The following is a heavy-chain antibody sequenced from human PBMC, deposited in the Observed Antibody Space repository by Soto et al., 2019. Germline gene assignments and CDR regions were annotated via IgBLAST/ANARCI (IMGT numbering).Heavy chain of an antibody. CDR2: IKSKGGGGTA. V-gene: IGHV3-15*07. D-gene: IGHD6-13*01. J-gene: IGHJ6*02. Sequence: ELQLVESGGGLVTPGGSLTLSCAASGVSVSPAWMNWVRQAPGKGLEWVGLIKSKGGGGTADYAAPVKGRFIISRDDSKNTIYLQMNSLKPEDTALYYCIWQQDFYYGRAVWGQGTTVTVSS. CDR3: IWQQDFYYGRAV. CDR1: GVSVSPAW.